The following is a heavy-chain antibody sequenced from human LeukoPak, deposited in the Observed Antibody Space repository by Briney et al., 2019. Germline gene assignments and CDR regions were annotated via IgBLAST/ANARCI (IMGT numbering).Heavy chain of an antibody. CDR2: ISYSGGST. Sequence: PGGSLRLSCAASGFTFSSYAMSWVRQAPGKGLEWVSAISYSGGSTYYADSVKGRFTISRDNSKNTLYVQMSSLRAEDTAVYYCARIRESSNWYPVGLDDYWGQGTLVTVSS. CDR3: ARIRESSNWYPVGLDDY. J-gene: IGHJ4*02. CDR1: GFTFSSYA. D-gene: IGHD6-13*01. V-gene: IGHV3-23*01.